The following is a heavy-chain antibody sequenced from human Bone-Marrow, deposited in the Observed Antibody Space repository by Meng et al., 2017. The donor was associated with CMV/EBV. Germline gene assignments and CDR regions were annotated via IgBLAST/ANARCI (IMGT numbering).Heavy chain of an antibody. CDR2: IYYSGST. D-gene: IGHD3-16*01. Sequence: SETLSLTCTVSSGSISSSSYYWGWIRQPPGKGLEWIGSIYYSGSTYYNPSLKSRVTISVDKSKNQFSLKLSSVTAADTAVYYCARVGGLGFDPWGQGTLVTVSS. J-gene: IGHJ5*02. CDR1: SGSISSSSYY. CDR3: ARVGGLGFDP. V-gene: IGHV4-39*07.